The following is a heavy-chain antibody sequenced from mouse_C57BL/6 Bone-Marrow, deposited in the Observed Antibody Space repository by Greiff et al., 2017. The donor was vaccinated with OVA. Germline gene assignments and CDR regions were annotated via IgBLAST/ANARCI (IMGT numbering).Heavy chain of an antibody. J-gene: IGHJ1*03. CDR2: INPNYGTT. D-gene: IGHD1-1*01. V-gene: IGHV1-39*01. CDR1: GYSFTDYN. CDR3: AFYYDRSKRYFDV. Sequence: VQLQQSGPELVKPGASVKISCKASGYSFTDYNMNWVKQSNGKSLEWIGVINPNYGTTSYNQKFKGKATLTVDQSSSSAYMQLNSLTSEDSAVYYCAFYYDRSKRYFDVWGTGTTVTVSS.